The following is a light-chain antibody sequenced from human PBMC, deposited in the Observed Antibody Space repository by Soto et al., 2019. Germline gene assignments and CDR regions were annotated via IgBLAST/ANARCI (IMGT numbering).Light chain of an antibody. J-gene: IGLJ2*01. V-gene: IGLV2-8*01. CDR1: SSDVGAYKY. CDR3: SSYAGNNNFVV. CDR2: EVT. Sequence: QSALTQPPSASGSPGQSVTISCTGTSSDVGAYKYVSWYQQHPGKAPKLMIYEVTKRPSGVPGRFSGSKPGNTASLTVSGLQAEDEADYYCSSYAGNNNFVVFGGGTKLTVL.